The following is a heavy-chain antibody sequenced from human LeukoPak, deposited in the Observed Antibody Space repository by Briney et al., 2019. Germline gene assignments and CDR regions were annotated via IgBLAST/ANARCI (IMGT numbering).Heavy chain of an antibody. CDR3: GITMVRGVLFGMDV. Sequence: ASVKVSCKASGYTFTGYYMHWVRQAPRQGLEWMGWINPNSGGTNYAQKFQGRVTMTRDTSISTAYMELSRLRSDDTAAYYCGITMVRGVLFGMDVWGQGTTVTVSS. J-gene: IGHJ6*02. D-gene: IGHD3-10*01. CDR1: GYTFTGYY. V-gene: IGHV1-2*02. CDR2: INPNSGGT.